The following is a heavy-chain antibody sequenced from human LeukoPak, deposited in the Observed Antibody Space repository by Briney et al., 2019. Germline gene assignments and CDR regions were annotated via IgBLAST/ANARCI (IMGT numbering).Heavy chain of an antibody. Sequence: VGSLRLPCEVSGFTFTDYWMNWVRQAPGKGPEWVASIRQDGSEKTYVDSVKGRFTISRDNTKNSLSLQLNGLRAEDTAVYYCARDGTAAGLYFDLWGQGTLVTVSS. CDR2: IRQDGSEK. CDR3: ARDGTAAGLYFDL. V-gene: IGHV3-7*01. CDR1: GFTFTDYW. D-gene: IGHD6-13*01. J-gene: IGHJ4*01.